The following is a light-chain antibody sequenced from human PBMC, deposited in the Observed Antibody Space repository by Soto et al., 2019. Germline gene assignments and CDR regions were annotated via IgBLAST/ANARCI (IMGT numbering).Light chain of an antibody. J-gene: IGKJ1*01. CDR2: GAV. V-gene: IGKV1-9*01. CDR3: QQLDSFPRT. Sequence: DIQLTQSPSFLSASVGDSVTITCRASQVINSHLAWYQQSPGKAPKLLIYGAVTSQSGVPSRFSGSGSGTEYTLTISSLQPEDFATYYCQQLDSFPRTFGQGTKVDTK. CDR1: QVINSH.